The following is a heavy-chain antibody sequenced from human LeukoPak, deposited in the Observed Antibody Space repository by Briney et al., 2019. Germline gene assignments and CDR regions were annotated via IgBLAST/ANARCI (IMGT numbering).Heavy chain of an antibody. J-gene: IGHJ4*02. D-gene: IGHD1-1*01. CDR3: ATDQYREYYFDY. CDR1: GYTLTELS. V-gene: IGHV1-24*01. CDR2: FDPEDGET. Sequence: GSVKVSCKVSGYTLTELSMHWVRQAPGKGLEWMGGFDPEDGETIYAQKFQGRVTMTEDTSTDTAYMELSSLRSEDTAVYYCATDQYREYYFDYWGQGTLVTVSS.